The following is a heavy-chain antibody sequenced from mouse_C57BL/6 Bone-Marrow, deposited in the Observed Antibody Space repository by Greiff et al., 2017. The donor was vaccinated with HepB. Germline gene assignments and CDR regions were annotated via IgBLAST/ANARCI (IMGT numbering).Heavy chain of an antibody. CDR1: GFNIKDDY. CDR3: TTGEQRGYFDV. J-gene: IGHJ1*03. CDR2: IDPENGDT. V-gene: IGHV14-4*01. Sequence: VQLQQSGAELVRPGASVKLSCTASGFNIKDDYMHWVKQRPEQGLEWIGWIDPENGDTEYASKFQGTATITADTSSNTAYLQLSSLTSEDTAVYYCTTGEQRGYFDVWGTGTTVTVSS.